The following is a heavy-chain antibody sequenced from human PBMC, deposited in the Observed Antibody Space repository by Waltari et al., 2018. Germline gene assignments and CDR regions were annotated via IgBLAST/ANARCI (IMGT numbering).Heavy chain of an antibody. Sequence: QVQLQQWGAGLLKPSETLSLTCAVYGGSFSVYYWSWIRQSPGKGLEWIGEINYSGSTNYNPSLKSRVTISIDTSKTQFSLELTSVTGADMAVYYCAGTPVGVTFLYFDYWGQGTLVTVSS. CDR2: INYSGST. J-gene: IGHJ4*02. V-gene: IGHV4-34*01. CDR3: AGTPVGVTFLYFDY. D-gene: IGHD1-26*01. CDR1: GGSFSVYY.